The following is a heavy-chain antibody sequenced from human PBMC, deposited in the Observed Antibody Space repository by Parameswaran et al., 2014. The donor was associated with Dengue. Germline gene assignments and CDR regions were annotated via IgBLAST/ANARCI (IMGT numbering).Heavy chain of an antibody. Sequence: WVRQAPGQGLEWMGGFDPEDGETIYAQKFQGRVTITADKSTSTAYMELSSLRSEDTAVYYCARRYCSGGSCQLHYYMDVWGQGTTVTVSS. V-gene: IGHV1-24*01. J-gene: IGHJ6*03. D-gene: IGHD2-15*01. CDR3: ARRYCSGGSCQLHYYMDV. CDR2: FDPEDGET.